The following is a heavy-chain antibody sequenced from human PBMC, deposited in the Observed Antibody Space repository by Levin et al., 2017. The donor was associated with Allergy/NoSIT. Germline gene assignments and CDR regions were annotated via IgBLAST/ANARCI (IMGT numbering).Heavy chain of an antibody. Sequence: PGGSLRLSCAASGFTFSSYAMHWVRQAPGKGLEWVAVISYDGSNKYYADSVKGRFTISRDNSKNTLYLQMNSLRAEDTAVYYCARGNSSSWYVITYWGQGTLVTVSS. J-gene: IGHJ4*02. CDR3: ARGNSSSWYVITY. V-gene: IGHV3-30-3*01. D-gene: IGHD6-13*01. CDR1: GFTFSSYA. CDR2: ISYDGSNK.